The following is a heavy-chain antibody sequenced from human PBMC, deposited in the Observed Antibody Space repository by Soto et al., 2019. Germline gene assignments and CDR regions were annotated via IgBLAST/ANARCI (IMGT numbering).Heavy chain of an antibody. D-gene: IGHD3-22*01. Sequence: GESLKISCKGSGYSFTSYWISWVRQMPGKGLEWMGRIDPSDSYTNYSPSFQGHVTISADKSISTACLQWSSLKASDTAMYYCAKTYYYDSSGYYFDYWGQGTLVTVSS. CDR1: GYSFTSYW. CDR3: AKTYYYDSSGYYFDY. CDR2: IDPSDSYT. J-gene: IGHJ4*02. V-gene: IGHV5-10-1*01.